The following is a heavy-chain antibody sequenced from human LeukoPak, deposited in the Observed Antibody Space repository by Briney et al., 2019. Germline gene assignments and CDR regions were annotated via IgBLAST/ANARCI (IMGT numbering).Heavy chain of an antibody. D-gene: IGHD3-22*01. CDR2: ISYNGSSQ. J-gene: IGHJ4*02. CDR3: AKGGGFYYGGSSYYDSDY. CDR1: GLTFSSFG. Sequence: GSLRLSCAVSGLTFSSFGMHWVRQAPGKGLEWVALISYNGSSQYYADSVKGRFTISRDNSKNTLYLQMNSLRAEDTAVYFCAKGGGFYYGGSSYYDSDYWGQGTLVIVSS. V-gene: IGHV3-30*18.